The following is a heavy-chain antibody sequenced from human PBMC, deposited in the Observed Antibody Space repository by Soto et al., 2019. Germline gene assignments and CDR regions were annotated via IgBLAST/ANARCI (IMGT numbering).Heavy chain of an antibody. CDR1: GFTLTIYT. D-gene: IGHD1-26*01. Sequence: EVHLVESGGVLVAPGGSLRLSCVASGFTLTIYTMNWVRQAPGTGLEWVSSINGRSNYKYYSDSVKGRFTISRDNAQNSLFLQMSRLGPEDTAVYYCVREDGVVGASSAFDSWGQGTLVTVSS. V-gene: IGHV3-21*01. J-gene: IGHJ4*02. CDR3: VREDGVVGASSAFDS. CDR2: INGRSNYK.